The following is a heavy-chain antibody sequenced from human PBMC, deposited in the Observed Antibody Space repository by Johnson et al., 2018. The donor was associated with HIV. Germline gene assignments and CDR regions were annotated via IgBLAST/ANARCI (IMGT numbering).Heavy chain of an antibody. CDR1: GFAFHNAW. V-gene: IGHV3-48*04. J-gene: IGHJ3*01. Sequence: EVQLVESGGGLVQPGGSLRLSCAASGFAFHNAWMNWVRQAPGKGLEWVSYISSSGNTIYYADSVKGRFTISRDNAKNSLYLQMNNLKTEDTALYYCTREVVITQEKWGQGTMVTVSS. CDR2: ISSSGNTI. CDR3: TREVVITQEK. D-gene: IGHD3-22*01.